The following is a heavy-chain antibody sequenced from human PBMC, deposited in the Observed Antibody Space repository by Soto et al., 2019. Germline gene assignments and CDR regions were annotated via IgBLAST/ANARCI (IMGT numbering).Heavy chain of an antibody. J-gene: IGHJ4*02. CDR1: GFTFSSYW. Sequence: EVQLVESGGGLVQPGGSLRLSCAASGFTFSSYWMSWVRQAPGKGLEWVANIKQDGSEKYYVDSVKGRFTISRDNAKNSLYLQMNSLRAEDTAVYYCARDFDFWSGYYDYWGQGTLVTVSS. D-gene: IGHD3-3*01. CDR3: ARDFDFWSGYYDY. CDR2: IKQDGSEK. V-gene: IGHV3-7*01.